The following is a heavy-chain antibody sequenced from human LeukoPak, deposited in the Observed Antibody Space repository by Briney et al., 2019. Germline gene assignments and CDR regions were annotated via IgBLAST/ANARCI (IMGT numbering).Heavy chain of an antibody. V-gene: IGHV4-4*02. CDR1: GGSISSSNW. CDR2: INHSGST. D-gene: IGHD1-7*01. J-gene: IGHJ4*02. Sequence: SETLSLTCAVSGGSISSSNWWSWVRQPPGKGLEWIGEINHSGSTNYNPSLKSRVTISVDTSKNQFSLKLSSVTAADTAVYYCELDDYWGQGTLVTVSS. CDR3: ELDDY.